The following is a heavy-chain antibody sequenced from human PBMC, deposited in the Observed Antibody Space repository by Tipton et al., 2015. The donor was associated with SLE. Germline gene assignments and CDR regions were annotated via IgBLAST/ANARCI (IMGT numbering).Heavy chain of an antibody. J-gene: IGHJ6*02. V-gene: IGHV4-38-2*01. Sequence: TLSLTCAVYGGSFSGYYWGWIRQPPGKGLEWIGSIYHSGSTYYNPSLKSPVTISVDTTKNQFSLKLSSVTAADTAVYYCARGGDVVVVPAAQTGGMDVWGQGTTVTVSS. D-gene: IGHD2-2*01. CDR1: GGSFSGYY. CDR2: IYHSGST. CDR3: ARGGDVVVVPAAQTGGMDV.